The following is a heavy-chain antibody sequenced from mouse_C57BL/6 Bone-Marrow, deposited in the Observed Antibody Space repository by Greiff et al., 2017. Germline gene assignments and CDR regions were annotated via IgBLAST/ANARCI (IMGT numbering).Heavy chain of an antibody. J-gene: IGHJ4*01. V-gene: IGHV5-6*02. Sequence: EVKLVESGGDLVKPGGSLKLSCAASGFTFSSYGMSWVRQTPDKRLEWVATISSGGGYTYYPDSVKGRFTISRDKAKNTLYLQMSSLKSEDTAMYYCARNYYAMDYWGQGTSVTVSS. CDR3: ARNYYAMDY. CDR2: ISSGGGYT. CDR1: GFTFSSYG.